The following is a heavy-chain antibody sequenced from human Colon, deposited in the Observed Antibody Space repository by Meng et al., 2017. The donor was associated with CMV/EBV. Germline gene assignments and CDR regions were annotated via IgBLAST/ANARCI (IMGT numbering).Heavy chain of an antibody. Sequence: GESLKISCESSGSTFSIYGMHWVRQAPGKGLEWVAAISYNGGDEYYADSVKGRFTVSRDNSKNTLYLQMNSLRAEDTAVYYCAKDVLATDYFDYWGQGTLVTVSS. V-gene: IGHV3-30*18. CDR1: GSTFSIYG. CDR2: ISYNGGDE. J-gene: IGHJ4*02. D-gene: IGHD1-26*01. CDR3: AKDVLATDYFDY.